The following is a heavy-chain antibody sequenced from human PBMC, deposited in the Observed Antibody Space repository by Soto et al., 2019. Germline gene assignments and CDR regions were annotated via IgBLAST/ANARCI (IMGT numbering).Heavy chain of an antibody. D-gene: IGHD6-6*01. J-gene: IGHJ6*02. CDR2: IYYSGST. V-gene: IGHV4-30-4*01. Sequence: SETLSLTCTVSGGSISSGDYYWSWIRQPPGKGLEWIGYIYYSGSTYYNPSLKSRVTISVDTSKNQFSLKLSSVTAADPAVYYCARGWSSSSSINYYYYYGMDVWGQGTTVTV. CDR1: GGSISSGDYY. CDR3: ARGWSSSSSINYYYYYGMDV.